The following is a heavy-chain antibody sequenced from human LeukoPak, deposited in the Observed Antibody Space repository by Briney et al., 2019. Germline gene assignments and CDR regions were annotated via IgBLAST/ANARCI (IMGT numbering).Heavy chain of an antibody. CDR1: GFTFGSYS. CDR2: ISSSSSYI. Sequence: GGSLRLSCAASGFTFGSYSMNWVRQAPGKGLEWVSSISSSSSYIYYADSVKGRFTISRDNAKNSLYLQMNSLRAEDTAVYYCARGYSSGWSAFDYWGQGTLVTVSS. V-gene: IGHV3-21*01. D-gene: IGHD6-19*01. J-gene: IGHJ4*02. CDR3: ARGYSSGWSAFDY.